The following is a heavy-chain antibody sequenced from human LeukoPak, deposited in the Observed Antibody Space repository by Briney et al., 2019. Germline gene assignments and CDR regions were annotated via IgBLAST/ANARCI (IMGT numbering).Heavy chain of an antibody. CDR2: IYHSGST. V-gene: IGHV4-38-2*02. D-gene: IGHD3-9*01. J-gene: IGHJ4*02. Sequence: SETLSLTCTVSGYSISSGYYWGWIRQPPGKGLEWIGSIYHSGSTYYNPSLKSRVTISVDTSKNQFSLKLSSVTAADTAVYYCARAHNVLRYFDWSNYFDYWGQGTLVTVSS. CDR3: ARAHNVLRYFDWSNYFDY. CDR1: GYSISSGYY.